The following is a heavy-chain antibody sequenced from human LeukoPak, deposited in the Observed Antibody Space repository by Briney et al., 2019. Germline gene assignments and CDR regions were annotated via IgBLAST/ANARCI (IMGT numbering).Heavy chain of an antibody. J-gene: IGHJ5*02. CDR1: GGSITSGGYY. Sequence: SQTLSLTCTVSGGSITSGGYYWSWIRQHPGKGLEWIGYIHYTGSTYYNPSLKSRVTISVDTSKNQFSLNLSSVTAADTAVYYCARRPNPNNWFDPWGQGTLVTVSS. V-gene: IGHV4-31*03. CDR2: IHYTGST. CDR3: ARRPNPNNWFDP.